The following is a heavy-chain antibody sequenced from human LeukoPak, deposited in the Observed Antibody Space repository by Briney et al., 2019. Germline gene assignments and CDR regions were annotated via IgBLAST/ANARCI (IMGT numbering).Heavy chain of an antibody. V-gene: IGHV4-59*01. CDR1: GGSISTYY. Sequence: SETLSLTCTVSGGSISTYYWSRIRQPPGKGLEWIGYFHYSGTTNYNPSLKSRVTISVDTSKNQFSPKLSSVTAADTAVYYCARVDANWGVVDYWGQGTLVTVSS. D-gene: IGHD7-27*01. CDR2: FHYSGTT. J-gene: IGHJ4*02. CDR3: ARVDANWGVVDY.